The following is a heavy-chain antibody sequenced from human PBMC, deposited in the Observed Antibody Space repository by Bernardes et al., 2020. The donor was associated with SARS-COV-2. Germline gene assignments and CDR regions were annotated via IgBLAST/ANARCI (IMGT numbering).Heavy chain of an antibody. CDR1: GASIGRGYY. Sequence: SETLSLTCSVSGASIGRGYYWSWIRQFPGKGLEWLGYVYYTGTTYYNSSLKSRLSISVDTSENQFSLRPEDTAVYYCAKTGEGGPYQNRFLDYWGQGTLVTVSS. J-gene: IGHJ4*02. CDR3: EGGPYQNRFLDY. V-gene: IGHV4-31*03. CDR2: VYYTGTT. D-gene: IGHD3-10*01.